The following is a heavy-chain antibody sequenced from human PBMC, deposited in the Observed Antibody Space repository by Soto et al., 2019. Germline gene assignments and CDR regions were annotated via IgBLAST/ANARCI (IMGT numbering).Heavy chain of an antibody. CDR3: VRSGDNYNLLDY. V-gene: IGHV3-11*06. CDR1: GFTVSDYD. D-gene: IGHD1-1*01. Sequence: SGGSLRLCCAGSGFTVSDYDVSWIRQAPGKGLEWIGYSSNSGSFTRYADSVEGRFSISRDNAKNSLFLQINSLRGEDTAIYYCVRSGDNYNLLDYWGQGTPVTVSS. CDR2: SSNSGSFT. J-gene: IGHJ4*02.